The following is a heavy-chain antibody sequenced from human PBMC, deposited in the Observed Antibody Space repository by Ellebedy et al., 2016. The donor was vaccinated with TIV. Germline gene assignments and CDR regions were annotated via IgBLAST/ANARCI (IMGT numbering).Heavy chain of an antibody. D-gene: IGHD4-17*01. CDR1: GFTFGSYW. J-gene: IGHJ4*02. Sequence: GGSLRPSXAAPGFTFGSYWMSWVRQAPGEGLEWAANINLGGSQVYYVDSVRGRFTISRDNARNSLYLQMNSLRAEDTAVYYCYGRADFDYWGQGTLVTVSS. CDR3: YGRADFDY. V-gene: IGHV3-7*01. CDR2: INLGGSQV.